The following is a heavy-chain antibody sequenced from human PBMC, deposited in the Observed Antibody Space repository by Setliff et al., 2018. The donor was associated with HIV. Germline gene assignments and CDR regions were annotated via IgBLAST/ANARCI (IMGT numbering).Heavy chain of an antibody. CDR2: IYNTGYS. CDR3: ARAGSMVRGVIISAIDI. CDR1: GDSIGDYY. D-gene: IGHD3-10*01. J-gene: IGHJ3*02. V-gene: IGHV4-59*01. Sequence: SETLSLTCTVSGDSIGDYYWNWIRQPAGKGLEWIGFIYNTGYSNNNPSLESRVTISLDTSNHQFSLSLRSVTAADAAVYYCARAGSMVRGVIISAIDIWGQGTMVTVSS.